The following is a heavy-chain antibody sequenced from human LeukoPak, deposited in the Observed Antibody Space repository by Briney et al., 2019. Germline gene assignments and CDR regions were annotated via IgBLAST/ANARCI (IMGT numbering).Heavy chain of an antibody. CDR3: ARVDGPQDYFDY. J-gene: IGHJ4*02. D-gene: IGHD5-24*01. Sequence: SVKVSCEASGGTFSSYAISWVRQAPGQGLEWVGRIIPILGIANYAQKFQGRVTITADKSTSTAYMELSSLRSEDTAVYYCARVDGPQDYFDYWGQGTLVTVSS. CDR1: GGTFSSYA. CDR2: IIPILGIA. V-gene: IGHV1-69*04.